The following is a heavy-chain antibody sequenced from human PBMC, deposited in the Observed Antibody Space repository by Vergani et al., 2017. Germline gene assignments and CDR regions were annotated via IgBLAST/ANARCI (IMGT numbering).Heavy chain of an antibody. CDR3: ARDRGMVRGVIYYYYCMDV. D-gene: IGHD3-10*01. CDR1: GFTFSDYY. J-gene: IGHJ6*02. Sequence: QVQLVESGGGLVKPGGSLRLSCAASGFTFSDYYMSWSRQAPGKGLEWVSYISSSGSTIYYADSVKGRFTISRDNAKHSLYLQMYSLRAEDTAVYYCARDRGMVRGVIYYYYCMDVWGQGTTVTVSS. V-gene: IGHV3-11*01. CDR2: ISSSGSTI.